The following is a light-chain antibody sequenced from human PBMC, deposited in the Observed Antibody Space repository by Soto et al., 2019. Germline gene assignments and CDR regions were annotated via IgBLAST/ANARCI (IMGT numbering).Light chain of an antibody. V-gene: IGLV2-23*01. J-gene: IGLJ3*02. Sequence: QSALTQPASVSGSPGQSITISCTGTSSDVGSYNLVSWYQQHPGKAPKLMIYEDSKRPSGVSNRFFGSKSGNTASLTISGLPAEDEADYCCCSYARGSTLVFGGGTKLTVL. CDR2: EDS. CDR1: SSDVGSYNL. CDR3: CSYARGSTLV.